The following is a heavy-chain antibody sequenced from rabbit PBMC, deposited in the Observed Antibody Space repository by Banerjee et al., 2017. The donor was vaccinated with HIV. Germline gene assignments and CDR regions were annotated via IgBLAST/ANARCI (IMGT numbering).Heavy chain of an antibody. Sequence: QSLEESGGDLVKPGASLTLTCTASGFSFSSSYSMSWVRQAPGKGLEWIGCISTGDGSTYYASWVNGRFSISKTSSTTVTLQLNSLTAADTATYFCARDSAGYAGYGYAPDYFNLWGQGTLVTVS. V-gene: IGHV1S40*01. CDR3: ARDSAGYAGYGYAPDYFNL. J-gene: IGHJ4*01. D-gene: IGHD6-1*01. CDR1: GFSFSSSYS. CDR2: ISTGDGST.